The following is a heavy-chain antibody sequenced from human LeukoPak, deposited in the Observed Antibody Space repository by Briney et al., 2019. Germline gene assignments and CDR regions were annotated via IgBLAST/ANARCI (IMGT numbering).Heavy chain of an antibody. CDR2: IYSGGST. Sequence: PGGSLRLSCAASGFTVSSNYMSWVRQAPGKGLEWVSVIYSGGSTYYADSVKGRFTISRDNSKNTLYLQMNSLRAEDTAVYYCARDNYSSSSPYFDYWGQGTLVTVSS. D-gene: IGHD6-6*01. J-gene: IGHJ4*02. V-gene: IGHV3-53*01. CDR3: ARDNYSSSSPYFDY. CDR1: GFTVSSNY.